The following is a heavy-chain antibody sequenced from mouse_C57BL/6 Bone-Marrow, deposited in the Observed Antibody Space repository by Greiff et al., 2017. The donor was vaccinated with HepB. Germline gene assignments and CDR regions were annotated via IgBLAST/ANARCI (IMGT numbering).Heavy chain of an antibody. V-gene: IGHV1-61*01. CDR3: ARGNDGDY. D-gene: IGHD2-3*01. CDR2: IYPSDSET. Sequence: QVHVKQSGAELVRPGSSVKLSCKASGYTFTSYWMDWVKQRPGQGLEWIGNIYPSDSETHYNQRFKDKATLTVDKSSSTAYMQLSSLTSEDSAVYYCARGNDGDYWGQGTTLTVSS. J-gene: IGHJ2*01. CDR1: GYTFTSYW.